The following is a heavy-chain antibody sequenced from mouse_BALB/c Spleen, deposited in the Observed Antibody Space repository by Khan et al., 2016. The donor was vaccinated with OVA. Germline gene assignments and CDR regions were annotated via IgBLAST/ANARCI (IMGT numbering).Heavy chain of an antibody. D-gene: IGHD2-5*01. CDR3: ARSKSYDSNLCALDY. J-gene: IGHJ4*01. CDR1: GYTFTSYW. Sequence: DLVKPGASVKLSCKAFGYTFTSYWINWIKQRPGQGFEGIGRFAPGRGSTYYNEIFKGKASLTVDTPSRTVDIQLSSLSSEVSAVYVSARSKSYDSNLCALDYWGHATSVTVSS. V-gene: IGHV1S41*01. CDR2: FAPGRGST.